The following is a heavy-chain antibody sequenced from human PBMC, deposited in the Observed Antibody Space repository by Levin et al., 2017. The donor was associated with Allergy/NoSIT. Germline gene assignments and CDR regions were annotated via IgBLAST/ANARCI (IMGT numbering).Heavy chain of an antibody. Sequence: GESLKISCAASGFTFTTFWMTWARQAPGKGLEWVANIERDGSETHYVDSVKGRFTISRDNAKNSVYLQMNSLRVDDTAVYYCAREEGWGYHYGMDVWGQGTTVTVSS. V-gene: IGHV3-7*01. CDR1: GFTFTTFW. CDR3: AREEGWGYHYGMDV. CDR2: IERDGSET. J-gene: IGHJ6*02. D-gene: IGHD3-16*02.